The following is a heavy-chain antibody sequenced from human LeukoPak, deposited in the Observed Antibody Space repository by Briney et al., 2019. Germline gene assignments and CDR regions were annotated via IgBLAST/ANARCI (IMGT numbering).Heavy chain of an antibody. CDR2: IWYDGSNK. V-gene: IGHV3-33*01. CDR3: ARGYGGNSGSFDY. D-gene: IGHD4-23*01. CDR1: GFTFSSYG. Sequence: PGGSLRLSCAASGFTFSSYGMHWVRQAPGKGLEWVTVIWYDGSNKYYADSVKGRFTISRDDSENTLYLQMNSLRAEDTAMYYCARGYGGNSGSFDYWGQGTLVTVSS. J-gene: IGHJ4*02.